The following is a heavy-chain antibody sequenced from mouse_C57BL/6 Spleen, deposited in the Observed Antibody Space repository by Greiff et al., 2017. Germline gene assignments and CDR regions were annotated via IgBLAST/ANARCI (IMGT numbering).Heavy chain of an antibody. J-gene: IGHJ3*01. CDR1: GYTFTSYW. V-gene: IGHV1-72*01. CDR2: IDPNSGGT. Sequence: VQLQQSGAELVKPGASVKLSCKASGYTFTSYWMHWVKQRPGRGLEWIGRIDPNSGGTKYNEKFKSKATLTVDKPSSTAYMQLSSLTSEDSAVYYCARSKGFDYDEAWFAYWGQGTLVTVSA. D-gene: IGHD2-4*01. CDR3: ARSKGFDYDEAWFAY.